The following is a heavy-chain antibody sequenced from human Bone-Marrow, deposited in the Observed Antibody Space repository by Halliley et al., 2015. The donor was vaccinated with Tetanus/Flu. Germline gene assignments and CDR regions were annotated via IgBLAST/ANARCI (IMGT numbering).Heavy chain of an antibody. CDR3: VRDPMELEVSGGMDV. V-gene: IGHV3-30-3*01. Sequence: ITYKGGNQYYADSVVKGRFTISRDNSKSTSHLQMNSLSLEDTAVYYCVRDPMELEVSGGMDVWGQGTTVTVSS. CDR2: ITYKGGNQ. J-gene: IGHJ6*02. D-gene: IGHD3-10*01.